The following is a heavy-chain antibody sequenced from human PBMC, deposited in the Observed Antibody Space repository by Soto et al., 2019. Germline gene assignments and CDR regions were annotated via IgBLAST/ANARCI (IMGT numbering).Heavy chain of an antibody. CDR3: ARDSLMIDVIDAFDI. CDR1: GYTFTSYG. V-gene: IGHV1-18*01. D-gene: IGHD3-22*01. Sequence: QVQLVQSGAEVKKPGASVKVSCKASGYTFTSYGISWVRQAPGQGLEWMGWISAYNGKTNYAQKLQXXXTXXTDTSTSTAYMELRSLRSDDTAVYYCARDSLMIDVIDAFDIWGQGTMVTVSS. J-gene: IGHJ3*02. CDR2: ISAYNGKT.